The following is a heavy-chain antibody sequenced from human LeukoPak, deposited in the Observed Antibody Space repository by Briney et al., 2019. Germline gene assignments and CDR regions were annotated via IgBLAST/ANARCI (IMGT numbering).Heavy chain of an antibody. V-gene: IGHV3-33*01. J-gene: IGHJ4*02. CDR1: GFTFSSYG. CDR2: IWYDGSNK. Sequence: PGGSLRLSCAASGFTFSSYGMRWVRQAPGKGLEWVAVIWYDGSNKYYADSVKGRFTISRDNSKNTLYLQMNRLRSEDTAVYYCARGALDYWGQGTLVTVSS. CDR3: ARGALDY.